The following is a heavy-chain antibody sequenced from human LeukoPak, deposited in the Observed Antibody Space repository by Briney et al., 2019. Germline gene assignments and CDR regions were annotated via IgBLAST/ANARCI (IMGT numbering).Heavy chain of an antibody. CDR3: ARAAREMATTPDFDY. V-gene: IGHV4-4*02. Sequence: SETLSLTCAVSGGSISSSNWWSWVRQPPGKGLEWIGEINHSGSTNYNPSLKSRVTISVDTSKNQFSLKLSSVTAADTAVYYCARAAREMATTPDFDYWGQGTLVTVSS. J-gene: IGHJ4*02. CDR1: GGSISSSNW. D-gene: IGHD5-24*01. CDR2: INHSGST.